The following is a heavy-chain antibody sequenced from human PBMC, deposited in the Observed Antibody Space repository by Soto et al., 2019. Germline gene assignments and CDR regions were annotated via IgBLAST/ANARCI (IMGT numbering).Heavy chain of an antibody. CDR2: ISGSGGST. CDR1: GFTVSSNY. D-gene: IGHD1-1*01. CDR3: AKGAVPTTPVPLFDY. Sequence: PGGSLRLSCAASGFTVSSNYMSWVRQAPGKGLEWVSAISGSGGSTYYADSVKGRFTISRDNSKNTLYLQMNSLRAEDTAVYYFAKGAVPTTPVPLFDYWGQGTLVTVSS. V-gene: IGHV3-23*01. J-gene: IGHJ4*02.